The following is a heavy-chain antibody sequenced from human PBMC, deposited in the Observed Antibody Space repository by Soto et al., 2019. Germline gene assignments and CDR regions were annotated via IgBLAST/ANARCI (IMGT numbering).Heavy chain of an antibody. Sequence: PGGPLILSCAASGFTFSSYGVHWVRPAPGKGLEWVAVISYDGSNKYYADSVKGRFTISRDQPKNTVFLQMSSLRIEDTAVYYCVKGRSGEYYFDAMDVWGQGTTVNVSS. D-gene: IGHD3-9*01. J-gene: IGHJ6*02. CDR2: ISYDGSNK. CDR1: GFTFSSYG. V-gene: IGHV3-30*18. CDR3: VKGRSGEYYFDAMDV.